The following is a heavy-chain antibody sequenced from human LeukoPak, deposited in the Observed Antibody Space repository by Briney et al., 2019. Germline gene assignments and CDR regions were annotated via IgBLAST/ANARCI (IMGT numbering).Heavy chain of an antibody. Sequence: KAGGSLRLSCAASGFTFSSYGMHWVRQAPGKGLEWVAVISYDGSNKYYADSVKGRFTISRDNSENTLYLQMNSLRAEDTAVYYCAKDWTMDVWGQGTTVTVSS. CDR3: AKDWTMDV. CDR2: ISYDGSNK. CDR1: GFTFSSYG. D-gene: IGHD1-1*01. V-gene: IGHV3-30*18. J-gene: IGHJ6*02.